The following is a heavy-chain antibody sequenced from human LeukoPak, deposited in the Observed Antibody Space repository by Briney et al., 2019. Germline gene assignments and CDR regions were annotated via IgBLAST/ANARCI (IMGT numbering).Heavy chain of an antibody. D-gene: IGHD5-18*01. CDR1: GGSISSYY. CDR3: ARRGDYSYGSFDY. CDR2: IYYSGST. Sequence: SETLSLTCTVSGGSISSYYWSWIRQPPGKGLERIGYIYYSGSTNYNPSLKSRVTISVDTSKNQFSLKLSSVTAADTAVYYCARRGDYSYGSFDYWGQGTLVTVSS. V-gene: IGHV4-59*01. J-gene: IGHJ4*02.